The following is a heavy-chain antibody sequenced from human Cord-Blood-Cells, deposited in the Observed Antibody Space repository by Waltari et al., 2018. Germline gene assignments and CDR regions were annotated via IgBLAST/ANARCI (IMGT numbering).Heavy chain of an antibody. V-gene: IGHV3-30*04. CDR1: GFTFSSYA. D-gene: IGHD7-27*01. J-gene: IGHJ6*02. CDR3: ARERPRTGGSYYGMDV. Sequence: QVQLVESGGGVVQPGRSLRLSCAASGFTFSSYAMHWVRQAPGKGLAWVAVISYDGSNKYYADSVKGGFTISRDNSKNTLYLQMNSLRAEDTAVYYCARERPRTGGSYYGMDVWGQGTTVTVSS. CDR2: ISYDGSNK.